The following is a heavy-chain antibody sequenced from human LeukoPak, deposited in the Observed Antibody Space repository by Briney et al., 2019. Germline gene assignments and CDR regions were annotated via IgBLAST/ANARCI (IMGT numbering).Heavy chain of an antibody. CDR2: ISRSGSTI. V-gene: IGHV3-11*04. J-gene: IGHJ3*02. CDR1: GFTFSDYH. Sequence: PGGSLRLSCAASGFTFSDYHMSWIRQAPGKGLEWVSYISRSGSTIHYADSVKGRFTISRDNAKNSLYLQMNSLRAEDTAVYYCARDWRDSSGKFPNDAFDIWGQGTMVTVSS. CDR3: ARDWRDSSGKFPNDAFDI. D-gene: IGHD3-22*01.